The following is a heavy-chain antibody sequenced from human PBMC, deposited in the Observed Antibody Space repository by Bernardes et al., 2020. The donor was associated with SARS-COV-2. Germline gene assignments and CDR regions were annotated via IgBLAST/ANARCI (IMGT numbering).Heavy chain of an antibody. CDR3: VHNPVGSGIRH. CDR2: IYWDGDK. Sequence: SGPTLVKPTQTLTLTCNLSGFSLTTNDVGVGWIRQPHGKALEWLGTIYWDGDKRYSPSLKTRVSITKDTSENQVVLTVDNMDPVDTGTYYCVHNPVGSGIRHWGQGTQVTVSS. D-gene: IGHD3-3*02. J-gene: IGHJ4*02. V-gene: IGHV2-5*02. CDR1: GFSLTTNDVG.